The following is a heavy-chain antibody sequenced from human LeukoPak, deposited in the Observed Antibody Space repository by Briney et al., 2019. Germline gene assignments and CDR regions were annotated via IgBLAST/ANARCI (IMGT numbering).Heavy chain of an antibody. D-gene: IGHD5-24*01. Sequence: EASVKVSCKASGGTFSSYTISWVRQAPGQGLEWMGRIIPILGIANYAQKFQGRVTITADKSTSTAYMELSSLRSEDTAVYYCARDPGDGYNLDYWGQGTLVTVSS. CDR1: GGTFSSYT. V-gene: IGHV1-69*04. CDR3: ARDPGDGYNLDY. J-gene: IGHJ4*02. CDR2: IIPILGIA.